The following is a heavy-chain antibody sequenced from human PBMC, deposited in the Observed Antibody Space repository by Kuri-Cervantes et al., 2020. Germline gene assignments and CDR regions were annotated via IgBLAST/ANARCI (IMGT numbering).Heavy chain of an antibody. Sequence: SETLSLTCNVSGGSISGSNYYWGWIRQPPGKGLEWIGSIDDSGTTYYKSSLKSQAIISVDMSKNQFSLRLSSVTVADTAVYYCARGYRAMVRGVIGYWGQGTLVTVSS. V-gene: IGHV4-39*01. J-gene: IGHJ4*02. D-gene: IGHD3-10*01. CDR2: IDDSGTT. CDR1: GGSISGSNYY. CDR3: ARGYRAMVRGVIGY.